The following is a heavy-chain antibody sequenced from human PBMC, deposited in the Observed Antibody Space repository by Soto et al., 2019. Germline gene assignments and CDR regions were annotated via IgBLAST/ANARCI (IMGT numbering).Heavy chain of an antibody. CDR2: INPTGGDT. CDR1: GYTFTTYF. Sequence: ASVKVSCKASGYTFTTYFVHWVRQAPGQGFEWLGRINPTGGDTVYAQKFQGRVTVTRDTSTSTVYIELGSLTSKDTAVYYCARGSYASNVFIMDVWGQGPAVTVSS. D-gene: IGHD2-2*01. CDR3: ARGSYASNVFIMDV. V-gene: IGHV1-46*01. J-gene: IGHJ6*02.